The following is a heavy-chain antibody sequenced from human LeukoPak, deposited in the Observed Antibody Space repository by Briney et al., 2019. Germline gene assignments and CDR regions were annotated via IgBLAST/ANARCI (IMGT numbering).Heavy chain of an antibody. CDR3: ARGFSDDFWSGYPNWSDP. CDR1: GYTFTSYG. V-gene: IGHV1-18*01. J-gene: IGHJ5*02. Sequence: ASVKVSCKASGYTFTSYGISWVRQAPGQGLEWMGWISAYNGNTNYAQKLQGRVTMTTDTSTSTAYMELRSLRSDDTAVYYCARGFSDDFWSGYPNWSDPWGQGTLVTVSS. CDR2: ISAYNGNT. D-gene: IGHD3-3*01.